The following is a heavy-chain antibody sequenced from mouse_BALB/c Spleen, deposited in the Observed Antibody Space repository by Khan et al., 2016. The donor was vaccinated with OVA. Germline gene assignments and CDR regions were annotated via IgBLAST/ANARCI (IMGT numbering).Heavy chain of an antibody. CDR2: IYPGSDGT. J-gene: IGHJ3*01. V-gene: IGHV1-77*01. CDR1: GYIFTDYV. Sequence: QVQLQQSGPELVKPGASVKMSCKASGYIFTDYVMNWVKQRTGQGLEWIGQIYPGSDGTYYNEKFKDKATLTADRSSSTAYMQLNSLRSEDSAVYFCARGGWDVLAYWGQGTLVTVSA. CDR3: ARGGWDVLAY. D-gene: IGHD4-1*01.